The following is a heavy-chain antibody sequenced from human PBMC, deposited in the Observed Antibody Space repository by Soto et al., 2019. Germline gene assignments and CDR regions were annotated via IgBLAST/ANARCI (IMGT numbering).Heavy chain of an antibody. CDR1: GDSISTDY. V-gene: IGHV4-59*01. Sequence: SETLSLTCTVSGDSISTDYWSWIRQSPGKGLEWIGFIYYGGSTNYNPSLKSRVTISVDTPKNQFSLKLNSVTAADTAVYYCVREPSWSGYFDYWGQGTLVTVSS. D-gene: IGHD3-3*01. CDR3: VREPSWSGYFDY. CDR2: IYYGGST. J-gene: IGHJ4*02.